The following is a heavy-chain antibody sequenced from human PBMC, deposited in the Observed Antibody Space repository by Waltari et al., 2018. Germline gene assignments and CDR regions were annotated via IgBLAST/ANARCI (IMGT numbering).Heavy chain of an antibody. CDR2: INADGRAT. CDR1: GFTFSAYR. V-gene: IGHV3-74*01. J-gene: IGHJ4*02. CDR3: AIQISGVVF. D-gene: IGHD3-3*01. Sequence: EVQLVESGGGLVQPGGSLRLSCAASGFTFSAYRMHWVRQAPGKGLGWVSLINADGRATLYADSAKGRFTMSRDNAKYTLYVQMNSLRGEDTAVYYCAIQISGVVFWGQGTLVTVSA.